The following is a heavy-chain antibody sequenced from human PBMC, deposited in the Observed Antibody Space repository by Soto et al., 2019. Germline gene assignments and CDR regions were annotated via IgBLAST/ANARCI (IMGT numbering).Heavy chain of an antibody. CDR2: INPRGGNT. J-gene: IGHJ3*02. CDR1: VHTFTNYY. Sequence: QVQLVQSGAEVREPGASVKVSCKASVHTFTNYYIQWVRQAPGQGLEWMGMINPRGGNTVYTERFQGRVTMTRDTSTSTVYMELSSLRPEDTAVYYCARDSGDYYDDSNRPYSAFDKVGQGTLVTVSS. V-gene: IGHV1-46*03. CDR3: ARDSGDYYDDSNRPYSAFDK. D-gene: IGHD3-22*01.